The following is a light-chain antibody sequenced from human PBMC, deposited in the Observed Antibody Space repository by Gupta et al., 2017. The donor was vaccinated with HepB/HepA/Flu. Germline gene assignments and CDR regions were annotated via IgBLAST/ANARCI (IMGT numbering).Light chain of an antibody. Sequence: DIVMTQSPDSLAVSLGERATINCKSSQNLLYSNNKNYLAWYQKKAGQPPKLLIYWASTRESGVPDRFSGSESGTDCTLTISNVQAEDVAVYYCQQYYDLPVTFGQGTRLEIK. CDR3: QQYYDLPVT. V-gene: IGKV4-1*01. J-gene: IGKJ5*01. CDR1: QNLLYSNNKNY. CDR2: WAS.